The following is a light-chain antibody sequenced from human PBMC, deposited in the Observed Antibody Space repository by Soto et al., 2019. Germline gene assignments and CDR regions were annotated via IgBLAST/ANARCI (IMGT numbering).Light chain of an antibody. J-gene: IGKJ1*01. CDR3: QQYGSSPWT. Sequence: EIVFTQSPGTLSLSPGERSTLSCRGSQSVSSSYLAWYQQKPGQAPRLLIYGASSRATGIPDRFSGSGSGTDFTLTISRLEPEDFAVYYCQQYGSSPWTFGEGTTVDI. CDR1: QSVSSSY. V-gene: IGKV3-20*01. CDR2: GAS.